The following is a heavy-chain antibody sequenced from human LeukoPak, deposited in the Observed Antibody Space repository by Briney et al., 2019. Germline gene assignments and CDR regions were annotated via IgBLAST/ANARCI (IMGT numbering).Heavy chain of an antibody. D-gene: IGHD3-22*01. CDR2: INQDGSEK. J-gene: IGHJ4*02. CDR1: GFTFSSYW. Sequence: GGSLRLSCAVSGFTFSSYWMNWVRQAPGKGLEWVANINQDGSEKYYVDSVKGRFTISRDNAKNSLYLQMNSLRAEDTAMYYCASVTGDTSSYRPCNYWGQGTLVTVSS. V-gene: IGHV3-7*01. CDR3: ASVTGDTSSYRPCNY.